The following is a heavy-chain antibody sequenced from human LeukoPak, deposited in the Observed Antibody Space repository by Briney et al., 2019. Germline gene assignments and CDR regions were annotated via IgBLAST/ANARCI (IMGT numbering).Heavy chain of an antibody. CDR2: IIPIFATA. CDR1: GGTFGSYG. CDR3: ARALTYDSSGYYPVYYFDY. D-gene: IGHD3-22*01. V-gene: IGHV1-69*01. Sequence: ASVKVSCKASGGTFGSYGINWVRQAPGQGLEWMGVIIPIFATANNAQKFQGRVTITADESTSTAYMELNSLRSEDTAVYYRARALTYDSSGYYPVYYFDYWGQGTLVTVSS. J-gene: IGHJ4*02.